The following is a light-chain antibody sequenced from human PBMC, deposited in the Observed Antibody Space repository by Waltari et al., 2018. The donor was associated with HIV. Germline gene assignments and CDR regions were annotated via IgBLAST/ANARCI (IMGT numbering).Light chain of an antibody. V-gene: IGLV2-14*01. J-gene: IGLJ2*01. CDR3: TSYVSGSSPV. Sequence: QSALTQPASVSGSPGQSITIACDLNDNEYVSCYLRPLGKAPKFMIYEVTNRPSGLSTRFSGSKSGNTATPTIAGLQPEDEADYFCTSYVSGSSPVFGRGTRVTVL. CDR2: EVT. CDR1: DLNDNEY.